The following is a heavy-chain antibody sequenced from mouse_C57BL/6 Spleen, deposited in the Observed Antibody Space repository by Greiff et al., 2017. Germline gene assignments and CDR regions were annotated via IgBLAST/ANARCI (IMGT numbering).Heavy chain of an antibody. D-gene: IGHD1-1*01. Sequence: VKLVESGAELVRPGASVKLSCKASGYTFTDYYINWVKQRPGQGLEWIARIYPGSGNTYYNEKFKGKATLTAEKSSSTAYMQLSSLTSEDSAVYFCARGHYGHYFDYWGQGTTLTVSS. CDR2: IYPGSGNT. V-gene: IGHV1-76*01. CDR1: GYTFTDYY. CDR3: ARGHYGHYFDY. J-gene: IGHJ2*01.